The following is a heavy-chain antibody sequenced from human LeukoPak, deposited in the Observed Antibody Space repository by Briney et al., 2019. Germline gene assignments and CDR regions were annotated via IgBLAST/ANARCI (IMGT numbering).Heavy chain of an antibody. Sequence: GGSLGLSCAASGFTFSSYAMSWVRQAPGKGLEWVSAISGSGGSTYYADSVKGRFTISRDNSKNTLYLQMNSLTAEDTAVYYCAFSYYYGSGSYPFDYWGQGTLVTVSS. CDR1: GFTFSSYA. V-gene: IGHV3-23*01. J-gene: IGHJ4*02. D-gene: IGHD3-10*01. CDR2: ISGSGGST. CDR3: AFSYYYGSGSYPFDY.